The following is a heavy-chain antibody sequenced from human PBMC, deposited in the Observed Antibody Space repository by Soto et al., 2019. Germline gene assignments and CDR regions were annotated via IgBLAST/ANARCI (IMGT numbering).Heavy chain of an antibody. Sequence: GESLKISCKGSGYSFTSYWIGWVRQMPGKGLEWMGIIYPGDSDTRYSPSFQGQVTISADKSISTAYLQWSSLKASDTAMYYCARLGVAATYPRYYFDYWGHGTLATVSS. D-gene: IGHD2-15*01. J-gene: IGHJ4*01. CDR2: IYPGDSDT. CDR1: GYSFTSYW. V-gene: IGHV5-51*01. CDR3: ARLGVAATYPRYYFDY.